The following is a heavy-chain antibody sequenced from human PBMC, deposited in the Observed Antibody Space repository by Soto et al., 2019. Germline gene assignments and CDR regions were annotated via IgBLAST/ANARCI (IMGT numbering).Heavy chain of an antibody. D-gene: IGHD6-13*01. Sequence: QVQLVESGGGVVQPGRSLRLSCAASGYTLSSYGMHWVRQAPGKGLEWVAVIWYDGSNKYYADSVKGRFTISRDNSKNTLYLQMNSLRAEDTAVYYCARSRLIAAAGSYSSYYYYYYGMDVWGQGTTVTVSS. J-gene: IGHJ6*02. CDR1: GYTLSSYG. V-gene: IGHV3-33*01. CDR2: IWYDGSNK. CDR3: ARSRLIAAAGSYSSYYYYYYGMDV.